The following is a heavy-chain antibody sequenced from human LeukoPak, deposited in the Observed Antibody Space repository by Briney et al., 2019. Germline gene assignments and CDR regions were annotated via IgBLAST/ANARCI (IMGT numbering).Heavy chain of an antibody. CDR3: TRSRPGTVAGQPNFDY. V-gene: IGHV3-48*01. D-gene: IGHD6-13*01. CDR2: ISSISSII. CDR1: GFTFSTYS. Sequence: GGSLRLSCAASGFTFSTYSMSWVRQAPGKGLEWVSYISSISSIIYYADSVKGRFTISRDNARNSLYLQMNSLRAEDTAVYYCTRSRPGTVAGQPNFDYWGQGTLVTVSS. J-gene: IGHJ4*02.